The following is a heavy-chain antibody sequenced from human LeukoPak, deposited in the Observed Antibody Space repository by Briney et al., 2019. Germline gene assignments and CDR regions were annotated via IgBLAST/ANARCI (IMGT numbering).Heavy chain of an antibody. CDR2: ISAYNGNT. J-gene: IGHJ4*02. CDR3: ARDGKGRYDFRENDY. D-gene: IGHD3-3*01. Sequence: ASVKVSCKASGYTFTSYYMHWVRQAPGQGLEWLGWISAYNGNTDYAQKLQGRVTMTTETSTSTAYMELRSLRSDDTAVYYCARDGKGRYDFRENDYWGQGTLVTVSS. V-gene: IGHV1-18*04. CDR1: GYTFTSYY.